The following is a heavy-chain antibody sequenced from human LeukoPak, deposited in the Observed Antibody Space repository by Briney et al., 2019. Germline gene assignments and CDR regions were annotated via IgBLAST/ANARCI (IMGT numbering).Heavy chain of an antibody. CDR3: AKEHYYGPGSDAFDI. D-gene: IGHD3-10*01. CDR1: GGSISSYY. CDR2: ISYSGST. Sequence: SETLSLTCTVSGGSISSYYWSWIRQPPGKGLEWIGYISYSGSTNFNPSLKSRVTISVDTSKNQFSLKLSSVTAADTAVFYCAKEHYYGPGSDAFDIWGQGTMVTVSS. J-gene: IGHJ3*02. V-gene: IGHV4-59*01.